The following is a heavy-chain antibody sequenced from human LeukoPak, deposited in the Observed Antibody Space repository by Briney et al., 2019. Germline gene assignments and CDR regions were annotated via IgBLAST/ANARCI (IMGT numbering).Heavy chain of an antibody. J-gene: IGHJ6*03. D-gene: IGHD6-19*01. V-gene: IGHV3-30*04. CDR1: GFAFSSYA. CDR2: ISYDRSNE. CDR3: ARRAVAGTRQDFYFYMDV. Sequence: PGGSLRLSCVASGFAFSSYAMHWVRHLPGKGLEWVAVISYDRSNEYYADSVKGRFTIARDNSKNTLFLQMNSLRAEDTAVYYCARRAVAGTRQDFYFYMDVWGKGTTVTVSS.